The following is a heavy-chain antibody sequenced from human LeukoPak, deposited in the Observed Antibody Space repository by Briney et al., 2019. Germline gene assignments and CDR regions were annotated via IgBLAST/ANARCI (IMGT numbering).Heavy chain of an antibody. CDR1: GNSISSGDNY. V-gene: IGHV4-61*02. J-gene: IGHJ4*02. CDR2: IYTSGST. Sequence: PSETLSLTCTVSGNSISSGDNYWSWIRQPAGKGLEWIGRIYTSGSTNYNPSLKSRVTISGDTSKNQFSLRLSSVTAADTAVYYCARGFRGASFDYWGQGTLVTVSS. CDR3: ARGFRGASFDY. D-gene: IGHD1-26*01.